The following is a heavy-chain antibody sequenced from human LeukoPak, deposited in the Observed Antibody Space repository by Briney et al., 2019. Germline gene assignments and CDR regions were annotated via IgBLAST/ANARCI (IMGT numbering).Heavy chain of an antibody. CDR3: ARGGGLDV. J-gene: IGHJ6*02. D-gene: IGHD3-16*01. Sequence: RAGGSLRLSRAASGFTFSSYWMNWARQAPGKGLEWVASINHNGNVNYYADSVKGRFTISRDNAKNSLYLQMSNLRAEDTAVYFCARGGGLDVWGQGATVTVSS. CDR1: GFTFSSYW. V-gene: IGHV3-7*03. CDR2: INHNGNVN.